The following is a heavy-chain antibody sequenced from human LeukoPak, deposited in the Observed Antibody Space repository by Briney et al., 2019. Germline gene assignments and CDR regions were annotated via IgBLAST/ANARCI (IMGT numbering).Heavy chain of an antibody. J-gene: IGHJ4*02. D-gene: IGHD3-22*01. V-gene: IGHV4-59*01. Sequence: PSETPSLTCTVSGGSISSYYWSWIRQPPGKGLEWIGYIYYSGSTNYNPSLKSRVTISVDTSKNQFSLKLSSVTAADTAVYYCARGPHDSSGYYRPFDYWGQGTLVTVSS. CDR2: IYYSGST. CDR1: GGSISSYY. CDR3: ARGPHDSSGYYRPFDY.